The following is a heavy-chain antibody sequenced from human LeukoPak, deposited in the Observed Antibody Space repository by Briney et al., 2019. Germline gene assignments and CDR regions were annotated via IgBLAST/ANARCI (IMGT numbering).Heavy chain of an antibody. CDR2: INHSGGST. Sequence: VSVRVSCMGFGYIFSSYYMNWVRQALGQGIERMGKINHSGGSTSYAQHFQGRVTMTSYTSTSTVYMELSSLRSEDTSVYYCARESCGNPATSEDYRGQGTLLTVS. D-gene: IGHD4-23*01. CDR1: GYIFSSYY. J-gene: IGHJ4*02. CDR3: ARESCGNPATSEDY. V-gene: IGHV1-46*01.